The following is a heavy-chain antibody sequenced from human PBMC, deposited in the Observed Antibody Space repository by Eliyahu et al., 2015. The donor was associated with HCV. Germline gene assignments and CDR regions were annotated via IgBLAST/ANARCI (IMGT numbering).Heavy chain of an antibody. D-gene: IGHD6-19*01. CDR1: GFXFXXYE. CDR3: ARGRPGYSDGWYFDY. CDR2: ISTSGSTI. Sequence: EVQLVESGGGLVQPGGSLRLSCAASGFXFXXYEMNWVRQAPGKGLEWVSHISTSGSTIYYADSVKGRFTISRDNAKNSLYLQMNGLRAEDTAVYYCARGRPGYSDGWYFDYWGQGTLVTVSS. J-gene: IGHJ4*02. V-gene: IGHV3-48*03.